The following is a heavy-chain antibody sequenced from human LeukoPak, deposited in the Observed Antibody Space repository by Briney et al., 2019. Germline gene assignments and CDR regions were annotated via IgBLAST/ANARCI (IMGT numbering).Heavy chain of an antibody. CDR2: ILYAGSKT. CDR3: VRHVSDNWAFGY. V-gene: IGHV3-30*03. Sequence: GGSLRLSCAASGFTFSSYSMNWVRQAPGKGLEWVTVILYAGSKTYYADSVKGRFTISRDNFKNTLYLQMNSLSTEDTAMYYCVRHVSDNWAFGYWGQGTLVTVSS. CDR1: GFTFSSYS. D-gene: IGHD1-1*01. J-gene: IGHJ4*02.